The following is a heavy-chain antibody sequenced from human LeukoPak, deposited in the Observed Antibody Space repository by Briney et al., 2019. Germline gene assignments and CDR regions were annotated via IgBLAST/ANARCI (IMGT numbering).Heavy chain of an antibody. V-gene: IGHV4-59*11. CDR1: GASISDHY. CDR3: ARGFNDYNNDVYFYYMDI. CDR2: FYNSGYFYNSGGT. J-gene: IGHJ6*03. Sequence: KPSETLSLTCTVSGASISDHYWSWIRQSPGRGLERIGYFYNSGYFYNSGGTNYNPSLKSRVTISGDTSKNQFSLKLTSVTAADTAVYYCARGFNDYNNDVYFYYMDIWGKGTTVTVSS. D-gene: IGHD4-11*01.